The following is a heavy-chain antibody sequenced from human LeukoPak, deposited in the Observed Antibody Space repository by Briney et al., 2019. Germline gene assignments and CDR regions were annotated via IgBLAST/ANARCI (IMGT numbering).Heavy chain of an antibody. Sequence: GGSLRSSCGAPGLTFSNNATSWARQAPGKGLEWVSAISGSGGSTYYADSVKGRFTISRDNSKNTLYLQMNSLRAEDTAVYYCTKGTIWLPFDYWGQGTLVTVSS. CDR3: TKGTIWLPFDY. CDR2: ISGSGGST. V-gene: IGHV3-23*01. D-gene: IGHD5-18*01. J-gene: IGHJ4*02. CDR1: GLTFSNNA.